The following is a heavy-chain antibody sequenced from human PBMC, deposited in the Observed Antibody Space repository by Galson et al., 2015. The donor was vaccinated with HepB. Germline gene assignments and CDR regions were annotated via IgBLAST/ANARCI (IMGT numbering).Heavy chain of an antibody. V-gene: IGHV3-30*18. J-gene: IGHJ4*02. CDR1: GFTFSSYG. D-gene: IGHD3-22*01. Sequence: SLRLSCAASGFTFSSYGMHWVRQAPGKGLEWVAVISYDGSNKYYADSVKGRFTISRDNSKNTLYLQMNSLRAEDTAVYYCAKDQGYYYDSSESLDYWGQGTLVTVSS. CDR3: AKDQGYYYDSSESLDY. CDR2: ISYDGSNK.